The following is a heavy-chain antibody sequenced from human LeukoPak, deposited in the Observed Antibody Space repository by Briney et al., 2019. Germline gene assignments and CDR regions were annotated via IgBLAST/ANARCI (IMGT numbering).Heavy chain of an antibody. CDR1: EFTFSSYA. V-gene: IGHV3-30*04. D-gene: IGHD3-22*01. CDR3: ARDVTYYHDSSGYYYGRGAKGWFDP. Sequence: GGSLRLSCAASEFTFSSYAMHWVRQAPGKGLEWVALISYDASNKYYADSVKGRFTISRDNSKNTVYLQMNSLRAEDTAVYYCARDVTYYHDSSGYYYGRGAKGWFDPWGQGTLVTVSS. J-gene: IGHJ5*02. CDR2: ISYDASNK.